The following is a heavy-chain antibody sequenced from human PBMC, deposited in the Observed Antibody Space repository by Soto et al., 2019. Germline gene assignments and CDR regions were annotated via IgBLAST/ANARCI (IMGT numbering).Heavy chain of an antibody. CDR1: GYTFTSYG. V-gene: IGHV1-18*01. J-gene: IGHJ6*02. D-gene: IGHD3-22*01. CDR2: ISAYNGNT. CDR3: ARQDXYDSSGFPPRYYYYGMDV. Sequence: ASVKVSCKASGYTFTSYGMSWVRQAPGQGLEWMGWISAYNGNTNYSQKLQGRVTMTTDTSTSTAYMELRSLRSEDTAVYYCARQDXYDSSGFPPRYYYYGMDVWGQGTTATVS.